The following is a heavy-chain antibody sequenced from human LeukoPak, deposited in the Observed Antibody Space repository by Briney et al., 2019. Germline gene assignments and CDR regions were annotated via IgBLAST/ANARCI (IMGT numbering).Heavy chain of an antibody. CDR2: IRYDGNNK. D-gene: IGHD6-25*01. CDR3: ARDNSGGLHI. V-gene: IGHV3-30*02. J-gene: IGHJ3*02. Sequence: PGGSLRLSCAASAFTFSTYGMHWVRQAPGKGLEWVAFIRYDGNNKYYADSVKGRFTISRDNSKNTLYLQMNSLRAEDTAVYYCARDNSGGLHIWGQGTMVTVSS. CDR1: AFTFSTYG.